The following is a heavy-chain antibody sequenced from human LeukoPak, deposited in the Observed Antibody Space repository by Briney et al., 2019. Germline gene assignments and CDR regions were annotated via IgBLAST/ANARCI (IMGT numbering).Heavy chain of an antibody. CDR2: IKRDGSEK. CDR3: ARTYSSPYFDY. CDR1: GFTFSSYW. D-gene: IGHD6-19*01. Sequence: GGSLRLSCAASGFTFSSYWMSWVRQAPGKGLEWVANIKRDGSEKYYVDSVKGRFTISRDNAKNSLYLQMNSLRAEDTAVYYCARTYSSPYFDYWGQGTLVTVSS. J-gene: IGHJ4*02. V-gene: IGHV3-7*01.